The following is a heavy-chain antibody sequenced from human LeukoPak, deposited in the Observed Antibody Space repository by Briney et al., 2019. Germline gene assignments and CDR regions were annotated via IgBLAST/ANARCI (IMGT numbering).Heavy chain of an antibody. CDR3: AMAWPGQRRGYSVPGYFDY. D-gene: IGHD5/OR15-5a*01. CDR1: GGSISSYY. V-gene: IGHV4-4*07. J-gene: IGHJ4*02. Sequence: SETLSLTCTVSGGSISSYYWSWIRQPAGKGLEWIGRIYTSGSTNYNPSLKSRVTMSVDTSKKQFSLKLSSVTAADTAVYYCAMAWPGQRRGYSVPGYFDYWGQGTLVTVSS. CDR2: IYTSGST.